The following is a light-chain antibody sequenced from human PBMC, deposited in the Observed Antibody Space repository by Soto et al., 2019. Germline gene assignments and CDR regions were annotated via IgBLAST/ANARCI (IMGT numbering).Light chain of an antibody. CDR1: SSSIGSYA. V-gene: IGLV1-44*01. CDR2: RNN. J-gene: IGLJ1*01. CDR3: ATWDDSLTAYV. Sequence: QSVLTPPHSASGTPGQTVTNSGCGSSSSIGSYAVHWYQQFPGTAPKVLIYRNNQRPSGVPDRFSGSKSGTSAFLVIRGLQSEDEADYSCATWDDSLTAYVFGTGTKLTVL.